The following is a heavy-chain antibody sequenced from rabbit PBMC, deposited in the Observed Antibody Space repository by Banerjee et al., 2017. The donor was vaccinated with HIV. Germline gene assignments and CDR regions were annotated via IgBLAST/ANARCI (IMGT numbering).Heavy chain of an antibody. CDR1: GFSFSNKYV. Sequence: QEQLVEYGGDLVKPGASLTLTCTASGFSFSNKYVMCWVRQAPGKGLEWIACINTSSGNTVSANWAKAKFPISMSSSTTVTLQMPSLTVADTATYFCARDLAGVISWNFNLWGQGTLVTVS. V-gene: IGHV1S45*01. CDR2: INTSSGNT. CDR3: ARDLAGVISWNFNL. D-gene: IGHD1-1*01. J-gene: IGHJ4*01.